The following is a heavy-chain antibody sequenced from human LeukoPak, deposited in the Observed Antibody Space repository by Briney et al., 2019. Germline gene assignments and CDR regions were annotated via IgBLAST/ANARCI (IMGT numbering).Heavy chain of an antibody. D-gene: IGHD3-3*01. Sequence: SETLSLACAVYGGSFSGYYWSWIRQPPGKGLEWIGEINHSGSTNYNPSLKSRVTISVDTSKNQFSLKLSSVTAADPTVYYCARGRTYYDFWSGYSPEHFQHWGQGTLVTVSS. V-gene: IGHV4-34*01. J-gene: IGHJ1*01. CDR2: INHSGST. CDR1: GGSFSGYY. CDR3: ARGRTYYDFWSGYSPEHFQH.